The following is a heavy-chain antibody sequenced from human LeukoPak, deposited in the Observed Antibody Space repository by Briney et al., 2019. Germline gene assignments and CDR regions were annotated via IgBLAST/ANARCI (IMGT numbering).Heavy chain of an antibody. D-gene: IGHD5-18*01. Sequence: GGSLRLSCAASGFTFSSYSMNWVRQAPGKGLEWVSYISSSSSTIYYADSVKGRFTISRDNAKNSLYLQMNSLRAEDTAVYYCARQKSIQLWSTFGNAFDIWGQGTMVTVSS. V-gene: IGHV3-48*01. J-gene: IGHJ3*02. CDR2: ISSSSSTI. CDR1: GFTFSSYS. CDR3: ARQKSIQLWSTFGNAFDI.